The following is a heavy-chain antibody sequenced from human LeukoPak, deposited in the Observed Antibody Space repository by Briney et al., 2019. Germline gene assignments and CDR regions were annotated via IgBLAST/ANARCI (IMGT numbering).Heavy chain of an antibody. J-gene: IGHJ4*02. D-gene: IGHD2-2*01. V-gene: IGHV3-21*05. CDR1: GFTFSRFA. CDR3: ARDTFQPGLIDS. CDR2: INTDSSDI. Sequence: GGSLRLSCAASGFTFSRFAMNWVRQAPGKGLEWISYINTDSSDIHYADSVKGRFTISRDNARNTLFLQLSSLRAEDSAVYYCARDTFQPGLIDSWGQGTLVTVSS.